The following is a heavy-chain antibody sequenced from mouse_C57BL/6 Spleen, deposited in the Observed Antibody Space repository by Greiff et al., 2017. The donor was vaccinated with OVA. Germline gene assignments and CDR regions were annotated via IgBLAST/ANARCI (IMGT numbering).Heavy chain of an antibody. CDR3: ARQGYYGSSPAWCAY. CDR2: ISGGGGNT. D-gene: IGHD1-1*01. Sequence: EVKLEESGGGLVKPGGSLKLSCAASGFTFSSYTMSWVRQTPEKRLEWVATISGGGGNTYYPDSVKGRFTISRDNAKNTLYLQMSSLRSEDTALYYCARQGYYGSSPAWCAYWGQGTLVTVSA. CDR1: GFTFSSYT. V-gene: IGHV5-9*01. J-gene: IGHJ3*01.